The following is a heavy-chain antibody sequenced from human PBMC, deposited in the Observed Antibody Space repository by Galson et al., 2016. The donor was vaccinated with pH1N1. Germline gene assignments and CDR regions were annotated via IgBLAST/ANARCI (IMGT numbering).Heavy chain of an antibody. V-gene: IGHV3-33*01. Sequence: SLRLSCAASGFNFGHHGMHWVRQAPGEGLEWVAVIWIDGTEKYYGDAVQGRFTVSRDNSDNTVHLQMKSLRVEDTAVYYCARGAIRISGMEIEHRGYFDSWGQGTLVTVSS. CDR1: GFNFGHHG. CDR3: ARGAIRISGMEIEHRGYFDS. J-gene: IGHJ4*02. D-gene: IGHD3-3*02. CDR2: IWIDGTEK.